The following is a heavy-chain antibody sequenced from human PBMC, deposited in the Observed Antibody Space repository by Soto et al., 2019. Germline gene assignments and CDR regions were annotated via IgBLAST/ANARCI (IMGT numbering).Heavy chain of an antibody. D-gene: IGHD2-21*02. J-gene: IGHJ4*02. V-gene: IGHV4-39*01. Sequence: QLQLQESGPGLVKPSETLSLTCTVSGGSISSSSYYWGWIRQPPGKGLEWIGSIYYSGSTYYNPSLKSRVTISVDTSKNQFSLKLSSVTAADTAVYYCARRGGGDFLKTYYFDYWGQGTLVTVSS. CDR3: ARRGGGDFLKTYYFDY. CDR2: IYYSGST. CDR1: GGSISSSSYY.